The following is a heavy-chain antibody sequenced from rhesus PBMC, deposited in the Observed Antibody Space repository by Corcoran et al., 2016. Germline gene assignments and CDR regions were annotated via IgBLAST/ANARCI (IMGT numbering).Heavy chain of an antibody. V-gene: IGHV4S10*01. J-gene: IGHJ4*01. CDR2: IYGSSTST. CDR3: ARDSLTIFGVVILDY. CDR1: GGSISDTYR. D-gene: IGHD3-3*01. Sequence: QVQLQESGPGVVKPSETLSLTCAVSGGSISDTYRWSWIRQPPGKGLAWIGYIYGSSTSTNYNPSLKSRVTISKDTSKNQFSLKLSSVTAADTAVYYCARDSLTIFGVVILDYWGQGVLVTVSS.